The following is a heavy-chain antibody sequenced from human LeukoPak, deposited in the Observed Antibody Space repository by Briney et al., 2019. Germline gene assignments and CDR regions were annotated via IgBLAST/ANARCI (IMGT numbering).Heavy chain of an antibody. CDR1: DVSINDYA. CDR2: IYHSGST. J-gene: IGHJ5*02. V-gene: IGHV4-59*12. D-gene: IGHD3-3*01. CDR3: ARGLRGRAITIFGVVAKTPFDP. Sequence: TSETLSLTCTFSDVSINDYAWSWVRQPPGRGLEWIGYIYHSGSTTYNPSLKSRLTISLDTSKNQFSLKLSSVTAADTAVYYCARGLRGRAITIFGVVAKTPFDPWGQGTLVTVSS.